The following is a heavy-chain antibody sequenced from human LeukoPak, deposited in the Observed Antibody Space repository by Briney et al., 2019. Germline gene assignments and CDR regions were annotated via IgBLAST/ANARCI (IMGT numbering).Heavy chain of an antibody. CDR3: ARHPGAYYDILTGYFYSSGGAFDI. D-gene: IGHD3-9*01. CDR1: GGSFSGYY. Sequence: SETLSLTCAVYGGSFSGYYWSWIRQPPGKGLEWIGEINHSGSTNYNPSLKSRVTISVDTSKNQFSLKLSSVTAADTAVYYCARHPGAYYDILTGYFYSSGGAFDIWGQGTMVTVSS. J-gene: IGHJ3*02. V-gene: IGHV4-34*01. CDR2: INHSGST.